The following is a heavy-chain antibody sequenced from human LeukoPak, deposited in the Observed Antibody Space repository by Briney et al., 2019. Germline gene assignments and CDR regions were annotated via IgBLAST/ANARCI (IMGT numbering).Heavy chain of an antibody. CDR3: AELGITMIGGV. J-gene: IGHJ6*04. D-gene: IGHD3-10*02. CDR1: GFTFSNYT. V-gene: IGHV3-21*01. Sequence: GGSLRLSCAASGFTFSNYTMNWVRQAPGKGLEWVSSIDSSSNFIYYADSVKGRFTISRDDAKNSLYLQMNSLRAEDTAVYYCAELGITMIGGVWGKGTTVTISS. CDR2: IDSSSNFI.